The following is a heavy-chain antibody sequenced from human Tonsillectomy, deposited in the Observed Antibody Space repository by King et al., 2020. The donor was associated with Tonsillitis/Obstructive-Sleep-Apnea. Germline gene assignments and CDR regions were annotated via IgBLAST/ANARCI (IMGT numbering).Heavy chain of an antibody. CDR2: INTNTVNP. CDR1: GYTFTSYA. Sequence: QLVQSGSELKKPGASVKVSCKASGYTFTSYAMNWVRQAPGQGLEWMGWINTNTVNPPYAQGFTGRFFFSLDTSVSTAYLQISSLKAEDTAVYYCARGTQDTAMVHFDYWGQGTLVTVSS. V-gene: IGHV7-4-1*02. J-gene: IGHJ4*02. CDR3: ARGTQDTAMVHFDY. D-gene: IGHD5-18*01.